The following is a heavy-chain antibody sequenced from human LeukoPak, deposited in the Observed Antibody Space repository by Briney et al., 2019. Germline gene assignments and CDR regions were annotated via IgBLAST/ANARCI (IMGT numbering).Heavy chain of an antibody. CDR1: GGSISVTNW. CDR3: ARLLYGSGSFAPFDP. V-gene: IGHV4-4*02. CDR2: IYHTGST. D-gene: IGHD3-10*01. Sequence: SETLSLTCTVSGGSISVTNWWSWVRQPPGKGLEWIGDIYHTGSTNYNPSLRSRVTLSIEKSKNQFSLKVTSMTAADTAMYYCARLLYGSGSFAPFDPWGQGTLVTVSS. J-gene: IGHJ5*02.